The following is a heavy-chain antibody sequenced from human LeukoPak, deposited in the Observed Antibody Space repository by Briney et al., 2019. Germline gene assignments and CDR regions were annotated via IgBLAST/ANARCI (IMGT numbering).Heavy chain of an antibody. V-gene: IGHV3-21*01. CDR2: IDSSSSNI. Sequence: GGSLRLSCAASGFTFGVYSMNWVRQAPGKGLEWVSCIDSSSSNINYADSVKGRFTISRDNAKNSLYLQMNSLRAEDTAVYYCARVPGGLEWADFDYWGQGTLATVSS. CDR3: ARVPGGLEWADFDY. CDR1: GFTFGVYS. J-gene: IGHJ4*02. D-gene: IGHD3-3*01.